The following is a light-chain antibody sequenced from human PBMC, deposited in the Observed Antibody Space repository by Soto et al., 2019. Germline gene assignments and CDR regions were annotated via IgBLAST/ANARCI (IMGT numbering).Light chain of an antibody. V-gene: IGKV1-5*03. CDR3: QQSYSTPIT. Sequence: DIQMTQSPSTLSASVVERVTITCRASQSISSWLAWYQQKPGKAPKLLIYKASSLESGVPSRFSGSGSGTEFTLTISSLQPDDFATYYCQQSYSTPITFGQGTRLEIK. CDR1: QSISSW. CDR2: KAS. J-gene: IGKJ5*01.